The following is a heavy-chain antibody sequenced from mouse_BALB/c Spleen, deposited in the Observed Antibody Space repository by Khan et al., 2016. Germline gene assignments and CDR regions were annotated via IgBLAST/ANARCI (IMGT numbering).Heavy chain of an antibody. J-gene: IGHJ2*01. CDR3: AREGWLLGHFDY. V-gene: IGHV1-4*01. CDR1: GYTFTGYT. CDR2: INPRSDYT. D-gene: IGHD2-3*01. Sequence: VQLLESGAELARPGASVKMSCKASGYTFTGYTMFWIKQRPGQGLEWIGYINPRSDYTDYNQKFKDKATLTADKSSSSAYMQMNSLTSEDSAVXSCAREGWLLGHFDYWGQGTTHTVSS.